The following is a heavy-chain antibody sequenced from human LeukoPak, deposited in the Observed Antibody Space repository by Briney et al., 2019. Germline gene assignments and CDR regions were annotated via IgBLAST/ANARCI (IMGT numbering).Heavy chain of an antibody. Sequence: TGGSLRLSCVASGFSFSYHGMNWVRLAPGKGLEWVSGVSPPGGGTYYADSVKGRFTISRDDSRNTLSLQMNSLRAEDTAVYYCANVSPIVVVVAAYLDYWGQGTLVTVSS. D-gene: IGHD2-15*01. V-gene: IGHV3-23*01. CDR2: VSPPGGGT. CDR3: ANVSPIVVVVAAYLDY. J-gene: IGHJ4*02. CDR1: GFSFSYHG.